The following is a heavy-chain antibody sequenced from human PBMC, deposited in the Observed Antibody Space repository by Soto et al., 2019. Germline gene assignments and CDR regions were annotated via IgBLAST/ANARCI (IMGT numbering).Heavy chain of an antibody. CDR2: INPNSGGT. Sequence: ASVKVSCKASGYTFTGYYMHWVRQAPGQGLEWMGWINPNSGGTNYAQKFQGWVTMTRDTSISTAYMELSRLRSDDTAVYYCARHDVWSGQYTGPKRPGDHYYYYGMDVWGQGTTVT. J-gene: IGHJ6*02. D-gene: IGHD3-3*01. V-gene: IGHV1-2*04. CDR1: GYTFTGYY. CDR3: ARHDVWSGQYTGPKRPGDHYYYYGMDV.